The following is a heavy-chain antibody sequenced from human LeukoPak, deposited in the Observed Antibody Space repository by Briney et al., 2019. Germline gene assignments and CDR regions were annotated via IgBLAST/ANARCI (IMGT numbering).Heavy chain of an antibody. V-gene: IGHV3-21*01. CDR2: ISSSSSYI. CDR1: GFTFSSYS. J-gene: IGHJ4*02. CDR3: ARAMVRGVITIGY. Sequence: GGSLRLSCAASGFTFSSYSMNWVRQAPGKGLEWVSSISSSSSYIYYADSVKGRFTISRDNAKNSLYLQMNSLRAEDTAVYYCARAMVRGVITIGYWGQGNLVTVSS. D-gene: IGHD3-10*01.